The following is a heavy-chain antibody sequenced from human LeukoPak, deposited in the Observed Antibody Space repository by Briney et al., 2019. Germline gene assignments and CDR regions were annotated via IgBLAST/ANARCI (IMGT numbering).Heavy chain of an antibody. CDR2: IYYGGST. J-gene: IGHJ6*03. Sequence: SETLSLTCTVSGGSVSSSHYWGWIRQPPGKGLEWIGSIYYGGSTNYNPSLKSRVTISTHTSKTQFSLRLSSVTAADTAVYSCARSTIIYYYYYYMDVWGRGTTVTVSS. V-gene: IGHV4-39*07. CDR1: GGSVSSSHY. D-gene: IGHD5-24*01. CDR3: ARSTIIYYYYYYMDV.